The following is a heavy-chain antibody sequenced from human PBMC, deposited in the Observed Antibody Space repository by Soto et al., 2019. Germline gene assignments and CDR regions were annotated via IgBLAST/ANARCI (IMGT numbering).Heavy chain of an antibody. CDR1: GFTFSSDA. D-gene: IGHD2-15*01. J-gene: IGHJ5*02. CDR3: AKDSGPRWWFDP. CDR2: ISSSGAST. V-gene: IGHV3-23*01. Sequence: ELQLLESGGGLVQPGGSLRLSCAASGFTFSSDAMSWVRQAPGKGLQWVSSISSSGASTYYADSVKGRFTISRDKFKNTWYLQMSSLRVEDTAVYYCAKDSGPRWWFDPWGQGTLVTVSS.